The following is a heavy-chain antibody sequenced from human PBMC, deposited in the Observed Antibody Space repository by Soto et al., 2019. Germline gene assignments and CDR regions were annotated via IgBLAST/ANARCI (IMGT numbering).Heavy chain of an antibody. J-gene: IGHJ4*02. Sequence: QVQLVESGGGVVQPGRSLRLSCAASGFTFSSYGMHWVRQAPGKGLEWVAVISYDGSNKYYADSVKGRFTISRDNSKNTLYLQMNSLRAEDPAVYYCAKDDSSSWYALDYWGQGTLVTVSS. CDR2: ISYDGSNK. CDR1: GFTFSSYG. D-gene: IGHD6-13*01. V-gene: IGHV3-30*18. CDR3: AKDDSSSWYALDY.